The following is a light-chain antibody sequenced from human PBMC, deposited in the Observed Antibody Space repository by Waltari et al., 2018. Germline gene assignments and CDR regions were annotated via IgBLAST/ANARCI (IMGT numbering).Light chain of an antibody. CDR2: SAS. CDR1: QNIKTF. V-gene: IGKV1-39*01. CDR3: QQSYSTPET. Sequence: DIQMTQSPSSLSASVGDRVSITCRASQNIKTFLNWYQQKPGKAPQLLIYSASGLETGVPSRFSGSGSGTELTLTISSLHPEDFATYYCQQSYSTPETFGQGTKVEVK. J-gene: IGKJ1*01.